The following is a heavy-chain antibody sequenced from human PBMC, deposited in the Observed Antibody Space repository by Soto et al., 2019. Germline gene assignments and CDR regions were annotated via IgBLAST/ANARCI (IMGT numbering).Heavy chain of an antibody. D-gene: IGHD3-22*01. Sequence: QVPLVQSGAEVKKPGASVKVSCKASGYTFTGYYMHWVRQAPGQGLEWMGWINPNSGGTNYAQKFQGRVTMTRDTSISTAYMELSRLRSDDTAVYYCARDGYYDSSGFYWYFDLWGRGTLVTVSS. CDR1: GYTFTGYY. J-gene: IGHJ2*01. V-gene: IGHV1-2*02. CDR2: INPNSGGT. CDR3: ARDGYYDSSGFYWYFDL.